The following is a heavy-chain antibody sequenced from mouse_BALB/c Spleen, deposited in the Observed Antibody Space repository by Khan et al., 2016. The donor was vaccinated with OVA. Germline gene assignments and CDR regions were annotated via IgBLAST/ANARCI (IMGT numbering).Heavy chain of an antibody. Sequence: QIQLVQSGPDLKKPGETVKISCKASGYTFTNYGINWVKQAPGKGLKWMGWIYTYTGEPTYADDFKGRCAFSLETSASTAYLQINNLKQEDTATYVCARGGRRAMDYWGQGTSVTVSS. J-gene: IGHJ4*01. CDR1: GYTFTNYG. CDR3: ARGGRRAMDY. D-gene: IGHD3-3*01. V-gene: IGHV9-3-1*01. CDR2: IYTYTGEP.